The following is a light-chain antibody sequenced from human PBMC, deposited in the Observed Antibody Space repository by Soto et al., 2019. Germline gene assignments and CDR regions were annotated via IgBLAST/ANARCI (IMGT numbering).Light chain of an antibody. CDR2: GAS. CDR3: QQYASSPLT. Sequence: EIVLKQSPGTLSLSPGESATLSCRASQRVGRNYLAWYQQKPGQAPRLRIHGASCRDTSIPDRFSGSGSGTDFIRTISRLEPEDVAVYYCQQYASSPLTFGGGTKVEIK. J-gene: IGKJ4*01. CDR1: QRVGRNY. V-gene: IGKV3-20*01.